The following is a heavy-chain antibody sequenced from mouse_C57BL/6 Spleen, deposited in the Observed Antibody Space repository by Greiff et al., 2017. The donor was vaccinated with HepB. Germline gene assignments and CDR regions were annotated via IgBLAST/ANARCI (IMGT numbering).Heavy chain of an antibody. V-gene: IGHV2-2*01. Sequence: VQLQQSGPGLVQPSQSLSITCTVSGFSLTSHGVHWVRQSPGKGLEWLGVIWSGGSTDYNAAFISRLSISKDNSKSQVFFKMNSLQADDTAIYYCARKKDYYGSEGFDYWGQGTTLTVSS. J-gene: IGHJ2*01. CDR2: IWSGGST. D-gene: IGHD1-1*01. CDR3: ARKKDYYGSEGFDY. CDR1: GFSLTSHG.